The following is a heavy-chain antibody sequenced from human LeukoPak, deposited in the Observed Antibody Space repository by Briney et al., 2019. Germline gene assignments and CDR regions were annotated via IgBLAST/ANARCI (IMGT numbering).Heavy chain of an antibody. J-gene: IGHJ4*02. CDR2: IYYSGST. V-gene: IGHV4-59*08. D-gene: IGHD6-13*01. Sequence: PSETLSLTCTVSGGSISSYYWSWIRQPPGKGLEWIGYIYYSGSTKYNPSLKSRVTISVDTSKNQFSLKLSSVTAADTAVYYCARVRRTAAGSFDYWGQGTLVTVSS. CDR3: ARVRRTAAGSFDY. CDR1: GGSISSYY.